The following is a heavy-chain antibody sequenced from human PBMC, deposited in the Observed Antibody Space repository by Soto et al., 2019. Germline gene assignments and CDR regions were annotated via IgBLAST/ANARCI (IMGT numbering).Heavy chain of an antibody. J-gene: IGHJ6*02. CDR2: ISAYNGNT. V-gene: IGHV1-18*01. CDR1: GYTITIYG. CDR3: AGYSGSMTNYYYYGMDV. Sequence: ALVKVSCKASGYTITIYGSIWVRQTPGQGLEWMGWISAYNGNTNYAQKLQGRVTMTTDTSTSTAYMELRSLRSDDTAVYYCAGYSGSMTNYYYYGMDVWGQGTTVTISS. D-gene: IGHD5-12*01.